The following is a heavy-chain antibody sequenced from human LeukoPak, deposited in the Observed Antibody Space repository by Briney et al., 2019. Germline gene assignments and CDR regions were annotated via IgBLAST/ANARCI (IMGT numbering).Heavy chain of an antibody. CDR1: GGSISSSSYY. CDR2: IYYSGST. Sequence: PSETLSLTCTVSGGSISSSSYYWGWIRQPPGKGLEWIGYIYYSGSTNYNPSLKSRVTISVDTSKNQFSLKLSSVTAADTAVYYCARVGVPAAMEGDAFNIWGQGTMVTVSS. V-gene: IGHV4-61*05. CDR3: ARVGVPAAMEGDAFNI. J-gene: IGHJ3*02. D-gene: IGHD2-2*01.